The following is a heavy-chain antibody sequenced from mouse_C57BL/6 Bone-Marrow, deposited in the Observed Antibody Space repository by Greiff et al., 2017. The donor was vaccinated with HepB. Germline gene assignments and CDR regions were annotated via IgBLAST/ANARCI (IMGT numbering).Heavy chain of an antibody. V-gene: IGHV1-19*01. CDR3: ARMLLRSFAY. CDR2: INPYNGGT. D-gene: IGHD1-1*01. Sequence: VHVKQSGPVLVKPGASVKMSCKASGYTFTDYYMNWVKQSHGKSLEWIGVINPYNGGTSYNQKFKGKATLTVDKSSSTAYMELNSLTSEDSAVYYCARMLLRSFAYWGQGTLVTVSA. J-gene: IGHJ3*01. CDR1: GYTFTDYY.